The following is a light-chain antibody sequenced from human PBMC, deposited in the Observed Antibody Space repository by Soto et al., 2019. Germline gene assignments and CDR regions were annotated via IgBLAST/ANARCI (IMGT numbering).Light chain of an antibody. V-gene: IGLV2-14*01. CDR1: SSDVGAYDY. CDR3: SSYAPSSTVI. J-gene: IGLJ2*01. Sequence: QSALTQPASVSGSPGQSVTISCTGTSSDVGAYDYVSWYQHHPGKAPKLMIYEVSNRPSGVSDRFSGSKSGNTASLTISGLQAEDEADFYCSSYAPSSTVIFGGGTKLTVL. CDR2: EVS.